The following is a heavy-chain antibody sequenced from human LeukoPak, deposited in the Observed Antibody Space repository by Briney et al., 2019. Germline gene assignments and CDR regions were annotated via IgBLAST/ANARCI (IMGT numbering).Heavy chain of an antibody. CDR2: IYYSGST. CDR3: ARHDSSGWKYYFDY. V-gene: IGHV4-59*08. J-gene: IGHJ4*02. Sequence: SETLSLTCTVSGGSISSYYWSWIRQPPGEGLEWIGYIYYSGSTNYNPSLKSRVTISVDTSKNQFSLKLSSVTAADTAVYYCARHDSSGWKYYFDYWGQGTLVTVSS. D-gene: IGHD6-19*01. CDR1: GGSISSYY.